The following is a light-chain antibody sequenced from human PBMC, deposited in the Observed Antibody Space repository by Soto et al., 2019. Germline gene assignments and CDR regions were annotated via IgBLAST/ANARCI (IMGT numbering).Light chain of an antibody. CDR3: SSYADSTLL. Sequence: QSVLTQPPSASGSPGQSVTISCTGTSSDVGGYNYVSWYQQHPGRAPRLMIYEVTKRPSGVPDRFSGSKSGNTASLTVSGLQAEEEADYYCSSYADSTLLFGGGT. V-gene: IGLV2-8*01. CDR1: SSDVGGYNY. CDR2: EVT. J-gene: IGLJ2*01.